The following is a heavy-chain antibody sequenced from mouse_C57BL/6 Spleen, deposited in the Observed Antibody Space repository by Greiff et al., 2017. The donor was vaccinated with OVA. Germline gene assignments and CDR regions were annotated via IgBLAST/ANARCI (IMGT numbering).Heavy chain of an antibody. Sequence: QVQLQQSGAELMKPGASVKLSCKATGYTFTGYWIEWVKQRPGHGLEWIGEILPGSGSTNYNEKFKGKATFTADTSSNTAYLQLRSLTTADSAIYYCAGPSTTVPYYFDYWGQGTTLTVSS. D-gene: IGHD1-1*01. J-gene: IGHJ2*01. CDR2: ILPGSGST. CDR3: AGPSTTVPYYFDY. V-gene: IGHV1-9*01. CDR1: GYTFTGYW.